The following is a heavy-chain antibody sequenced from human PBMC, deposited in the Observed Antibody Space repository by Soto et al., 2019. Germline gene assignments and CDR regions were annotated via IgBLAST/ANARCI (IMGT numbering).Heavy chain of an antibody. CDR2: IIPIFGTA. D-gene: IGHD2-15*01. Sequence: ASVKVSCKASGGTFSSYAISWVRQAPGQGLEWMGGIIPIFGTANYAQKFQGRVTITADESTSTAYMELSSLRSEDTAVFFCTRGVGAPNYFDSWGQGTLVTVSS. CDR1: GGTFSSYA. V-gene: IGHV1-69*13. CDR3: TRGVGAPNYFDS. J-gene: IGHJ4*02.